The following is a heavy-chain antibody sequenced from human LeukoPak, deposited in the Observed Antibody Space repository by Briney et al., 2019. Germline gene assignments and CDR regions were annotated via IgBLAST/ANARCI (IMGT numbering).Heavy chain of an antibody. CDR2: INSDGSNT. V-gene: IGHV3-74*01. J-gene: IGHJ4*02. CDR1: GFTFSSYW. Sequence: PGGSLRLSCAASGFTFSSYWMHWVRQAPGKGLVWVSRINSDGSNTSYADSVKGRFTISRDNAKNTLYLQMNSLRAEDTAVYYCAIGYYDSSGSLDYWGQGTLVTVSS. CDR3: AIGYYDSSGSLDY. D-gene: IGHD3-22*01.